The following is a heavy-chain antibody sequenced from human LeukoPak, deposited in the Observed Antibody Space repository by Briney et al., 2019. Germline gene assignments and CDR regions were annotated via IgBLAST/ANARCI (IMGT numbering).Heavy chain of an antibody. J-gene: IGHJ4*02. Sequence: ASVKVSCKASGYTFTSYYMHWVRQAPGQGLEWMGIINPSGGSTSYAQKFQGRVTMTRDTSTSTVYMELSSLRSEDTAGYYCASDRPGGSGSYPNYFDYWGQGTLVTVSS. CDR2: INPSGGST. CDR1: GYTFTSYY. V-gene: IGHV1-46*03. CDR3: ASDRPGGSGSYPNYFDY. D-gene: IGHD1-26*01.